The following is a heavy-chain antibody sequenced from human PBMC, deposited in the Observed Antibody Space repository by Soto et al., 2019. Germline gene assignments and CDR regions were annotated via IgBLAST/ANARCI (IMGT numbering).Heavy chain of an antibody. V-gene: IGHV3-21*01. CDR1: GFTFSSYS. D-gene: IGHD7-27*01. Sequence: GGSLRLSCAASGFTFSSYSMNWVRQAPGKGLEWVSYISSSSSYIYYADSVKGRFTISRDNAKNSLYLQMNSLRAEDTAVYYCARATGEGAFDIWGQGTMVTVSS. J-gene: IGHJ3*02. CDR2: ISSSSSYI. CDR3: ARATGEGAFDI.